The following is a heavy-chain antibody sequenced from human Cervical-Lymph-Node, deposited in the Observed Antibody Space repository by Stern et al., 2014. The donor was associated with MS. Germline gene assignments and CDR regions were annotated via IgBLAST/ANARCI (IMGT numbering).Heavy chain of an antibody. CDR1: GNTATTYS. Sequence: QEQLEESGAEVKKLGASVRISCKTTGNTATTYSMHWIRKAPGQGLEWIGIFSPSTNRTTLAQKVQGRVTVTWDTSTSTLYLGLSSLQSDDTAVYYCATPLPFALWGQGTLVTVSS. CDR2: FSPSTNRT. J-gene: IGHJ4*02. V-gene: IGHV1-46*01. CDR3: ATPLPFAL.